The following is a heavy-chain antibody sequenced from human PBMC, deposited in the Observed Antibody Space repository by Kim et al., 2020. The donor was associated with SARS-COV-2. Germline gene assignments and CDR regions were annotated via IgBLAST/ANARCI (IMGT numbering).Heavy chain of an antibody. CDR1: GFSVSSNY. CDR3: GTITSGNTNS. D-gene: IGHD1-20*01. CDR2: IDTGGNT. Sequence: GGSLRLSCAASGFSVSSNYMAWVRQAPGKGLEWVSLIDTGGNTNYADTVKGRFTISRDSSKNKMYLQMNSLSVEDTALYYCGTITSGNTNSWGQGALVTVSS. V-gene: IGHV3-53*01. J-gene: IGHJ4*02.